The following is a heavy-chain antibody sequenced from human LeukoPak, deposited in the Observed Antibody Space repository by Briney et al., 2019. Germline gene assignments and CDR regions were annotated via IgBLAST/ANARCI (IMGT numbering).Heavy chain of an antibody. Sequence: GGSLRLSCAVSGFTFSTYRMNWVRQAPGMGLEWVSYISSSSSITYYADSVKGRFTISRDNAKNSLYLQMNSLRAEDTAVYYCAAGTTSCNTCGWFDPWGQGTLVTVSS. J-gene: IGHJ5*02. V-gene: IGHV3-48*04. CDR1: GFTFSTYR. D-gene: IGHD2-2*01. CDR2: ISSSSSIT. CDR3: AAGTTSCNTCGWFDP.